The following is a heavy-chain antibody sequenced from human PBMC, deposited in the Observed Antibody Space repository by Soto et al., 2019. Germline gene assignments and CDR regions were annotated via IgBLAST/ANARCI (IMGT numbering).Heavy chain of an antibody. D-gene: IGHD2-2*01. CDR1: GFTFSSYS. V-gene: IGHV3-21*01. CDR2: ISSSSSYI. J-gene: IGHJ4*02. Sequence: GGSLRLSCAASGFTFSSYSMNWVRQAPGKGLEWVSSISSSSSYIYYADSVKGRFTISRDNAKNSLYLQMNSLRAEDTAVYYCAREGQSKVVVVPAARRGVDFDYWGQGTLVTVSS. CDR3: AREGQSKVVVVPAARRGVDFDY.